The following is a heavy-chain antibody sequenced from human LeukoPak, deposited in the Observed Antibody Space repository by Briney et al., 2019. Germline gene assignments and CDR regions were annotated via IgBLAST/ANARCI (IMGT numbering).Heavy chain of an antibody. D-gene: IGHD3-16*02. CDR1: GGSISSGDYY. CDR2: IYYSGST. CDR3: ARLLGELSLSVDWYFDL. Sequence: SETLSLTCTVSGGSISSGDYYWSWIRQPPGKGLEWIGYIYYSGSTYYNPSLKSRVTISVDTSKNQFSLKLSSVTAADTAVYYCARLLGELSLSVDWYFDLWGRGTLVTVSS. J-gene: IGHJ2*01. V-gene: IGHV4-30-4*01.